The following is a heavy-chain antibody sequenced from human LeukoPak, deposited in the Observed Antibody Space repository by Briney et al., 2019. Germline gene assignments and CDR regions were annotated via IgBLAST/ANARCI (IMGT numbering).Heavy chain of an antibody. CDR1: GGSISSSNYY. CDR2: IYYSGST. J-gene: IGHJ5*02. Sequence: PSETLSPTCTVSGGSISSSNYYWGWIRQPPGEGLEWIGSIYYSGSTYYNPSLKSRVTISVDTSKNQFSLKLSSVTAADTAVYYCARDWAPVGATTEHWFDPWGQGTLVTVSS. D-gene: IGHD1-26*01. CDR3: ARDWAPVGATTEHWFDP. V-gene: IGHV4-39*07.